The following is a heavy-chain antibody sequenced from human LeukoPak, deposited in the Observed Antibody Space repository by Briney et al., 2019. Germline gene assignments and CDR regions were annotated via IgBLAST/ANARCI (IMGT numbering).Heavy chain of an antibody. Sequence: GRSLRLSCAASGFTFSSYGMHWVRQAPGKGLEWVAAIWYDGTDKKYADSVKGRFTISRDNSKNTLDLEMNSLRAEDTAVYYCARVKDCSGGSCLNNYFDYWGQRTLVTVSS. D-gene: IGHD2-15*01. J-gene: IGHJ4*02. CDR2: IWYDGTDK. V-gene: IGHV3-33*01. CDR1: GFTFSSYG. CDR3: ARVKDCSGGSCLNNYFDY.